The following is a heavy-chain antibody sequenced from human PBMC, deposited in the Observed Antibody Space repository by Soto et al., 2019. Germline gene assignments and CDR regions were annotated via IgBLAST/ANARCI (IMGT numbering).Heavy chain of an antibody. CDR2: IYPGDSDT. CDR1: GYTFTSHW. D-gene: IGHD1-26*01. V-gene: IGHV5-51*01. CDR3: VRVGPVGLNSLTNAWFDP. Sequence: GESLKISCQGSGYTFTSHWIGWVRQMPGKGLEWMGIIYPGDSDTRYSPSFQGQVTISADESISTAYLQWSSLKASDTAMYYCVRVGPVGLNSLTNAWFDPWGQGTLVTVSS. J-gene: IGHJ5*02.